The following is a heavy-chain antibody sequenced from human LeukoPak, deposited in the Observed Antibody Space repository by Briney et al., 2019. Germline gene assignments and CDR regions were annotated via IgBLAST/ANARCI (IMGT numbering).Heavy chain of an antibody. Sequence: SETLSLTCAVYGGSFTGYYWSWIRQPPGKGLEWIGEGDHTGGTKYNPSLKSRVTISADSSKNQFSLKWYSVIAADTGLYYCAKNGQRGFSFDPWGQGTLVIVAS. CDR1: GGSFTGYY. CDR3: AKNGQRGFSFDP. D-gene: IGHD2-8*01. V-gene: IGHV4-34*01. CDR2: GDHTGGT. J-gene: IGHJ5*02.